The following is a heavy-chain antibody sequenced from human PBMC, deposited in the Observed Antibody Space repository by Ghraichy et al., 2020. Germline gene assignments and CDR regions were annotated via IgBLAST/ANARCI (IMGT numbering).Heavy chain of an antibody. J-gene: IGHJ5*02. CDR3: VTKRYYYDTGDAGWFGP. V-gene: IGHV3-7*01. D-gene: IGHD3-22*01. Sequence: GESLNISCATSGFTFSSSWMSWVRQAPGKGLEWVANINQDGTKKTSLDSVEGRFTVSRDNAKNSVYLQMYSVTAEDAALYYCVTKRYYYDTGDAGWFGPWGQGTLVTVSS. CDR2: INQDGTKK. CDR1: GFTFSSSW.